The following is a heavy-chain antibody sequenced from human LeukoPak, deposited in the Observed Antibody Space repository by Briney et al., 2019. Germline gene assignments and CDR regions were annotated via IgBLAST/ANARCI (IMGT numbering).Heavy chain of an antibody. J-gene: IGHJ4*02. CDR1: GFTVSSNY. V-gene: IGHV3-53*01. CDR2: IYSGGST. Sequence: GGSLRLSCAASGFTVSSNYMTWVRQALGRGLEWVSVIYSGGSTYYADSVKGRFTISRDNSKNTLYLQMNSLRTEDTAVYYCARSIAVGGKFDYWGQGTLVTVSS. D-gene: IGHD6-13*01. CDR3: ARSIAVGGKFDY.